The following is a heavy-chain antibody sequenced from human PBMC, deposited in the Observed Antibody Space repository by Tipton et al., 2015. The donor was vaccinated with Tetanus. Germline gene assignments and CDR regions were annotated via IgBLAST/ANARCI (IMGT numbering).Heavy chain of an antibody. CDR1: GGSISSGGYY. D-gene: IGHD6-19*01. CDR3: ASLPKHWLAPRGAP. CDR2: IYYSGTT. J-gene: IGHJ5*02. V-gene: IGHV4-31*03. Sequence: LSLTCTVSGGSISSGGYYWSWIRQHPGKGLEWIGYIYYSGTTYYTPSLRGRLSISVDTSKNQFSLNLTSVTAADTAVYYCASLPKHWLAPRGAPWGQGTLVTVSS.